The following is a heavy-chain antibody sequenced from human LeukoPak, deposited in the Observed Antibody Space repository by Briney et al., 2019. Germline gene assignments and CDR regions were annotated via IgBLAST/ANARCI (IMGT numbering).Heavy chain of an antibody. CDR2: ISDSGGTT. V-gene: IGHV3-23*01. D-gene: IGHD6-19*01. J-gene: IGHJ4*02. CDR1: GXSLSNLA. Sequence: GGSLRLSCVASGXSLSNLAMGWVRQAPGKGLEWVSVISDSGGTTYYADSVKGRFTISRDNSRNTLYLRMNSLRVEDTAVYYCAKDARRSSGWYFFDHWGQGTLVTVSS. CDR3: AKDARRSSGWYFFDH.